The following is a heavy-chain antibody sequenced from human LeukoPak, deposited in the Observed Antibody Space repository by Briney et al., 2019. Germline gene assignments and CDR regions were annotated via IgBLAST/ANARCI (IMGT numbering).Heavy chain of an antibody. CDR3: TRVRLGAATRYFDY. V-gene: IGHV3-72*01. D-gene: IGHD1-26*01. Sequence: PGGSLRLSCAASGFSFSDHYMDWVRLAPGKGLEWVGRIRNKANSYGTEYAASVKGRFTISRDDSKASLYLQMNSLRFEDTALYYCTRVRLGAATRYFDYWGQGTLVTVSS. CDR2: IRNKANSYGT. CDR1: GFSFSDHY. J-gene: IGHJ4*02.